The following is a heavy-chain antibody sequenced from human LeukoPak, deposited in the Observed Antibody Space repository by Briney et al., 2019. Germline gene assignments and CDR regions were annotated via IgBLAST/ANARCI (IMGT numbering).Heavy chain of an antibody. Sequence: GGSLRLSCAASGFTVSSNYMSWVRQAPGKGLEWVSLIYSGGSTYYADSVKGRFTISRDNSKNTLYLQMNSLRAEDTAVYYCARAESRQWYIDYWGQGTLVTVSS. D-gene: IGHD6-19*01. V-gene: IGHV3-66*01. CDR1: GFTVSSNY. CDR2: IYSGGST. CDR3: ARAESRQWYIDY. J-gene: IGHJ4*02.